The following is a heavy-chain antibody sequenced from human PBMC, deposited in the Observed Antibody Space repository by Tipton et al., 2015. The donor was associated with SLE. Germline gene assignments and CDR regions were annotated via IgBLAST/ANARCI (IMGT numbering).Heavy chain of an antibody. CDR2: IFYSGST. Sequence: LRLSCTVSGGSISSGDYSWNWIRQHPGEGLEWIGYIFYSGSTYYIPSLRGRVTISVDPSKKHFSLNLTSVTAADTAVYYCARGTLNYYYMDGWGKGTTVTVS. V-gene: IGHV4-31*02. CDR3: ARGTLNYYYMDG. CDR1: GGSISSGDYS. J-gene: IGHJ6*03.